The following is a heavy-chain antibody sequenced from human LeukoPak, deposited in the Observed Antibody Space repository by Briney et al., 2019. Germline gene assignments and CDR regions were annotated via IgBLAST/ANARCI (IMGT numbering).Heavy chain of an antibody. CDR3: AKDLNPRVGLRWSRGDAFDI. Sequence: PGGSLRLSCAASGFTFSSSAMSWVRQAPGKGLEWVSSISGSGSGGSTYYADSVKGRFTISRDNSKNTLYLQMNSLRAEDTAVYYCAKDLNPRVGLRWSRGDAFDIWGQGTMVTVSS. CDR2: ISGSGSGGST. V-gene: IGHV3-23*01. J-gene: IGHJ3*02. CDR1: GFTFSSSA. D-gene: IGHD4-23*01.